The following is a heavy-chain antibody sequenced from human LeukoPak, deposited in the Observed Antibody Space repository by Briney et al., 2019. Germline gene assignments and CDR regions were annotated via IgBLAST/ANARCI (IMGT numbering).Heavy chain of an antibody. CDR1: GYSFTSYW. Sequence: GESLKISCKDSGYSFTSYWIGWVRQMPGKGLEWMGIIYPGDSDTRYSPSFQGQVTISADKSISTAYLQWSSLKASDTALYYCARQFCWYDVLGVPKYYCRKDVRGQGTTVNVS. V-gene: IGHV5-51*01. D-gene: IGHD2-8*01. CDR3: ARQFCWYDVLGVPKYYCRKDV. J-gene: IGHJ6*02. CDR2: IYPGDSDT.